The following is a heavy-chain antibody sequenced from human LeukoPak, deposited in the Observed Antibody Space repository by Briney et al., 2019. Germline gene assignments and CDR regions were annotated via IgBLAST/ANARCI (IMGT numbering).Heavy chain of an antibody. V-gene: IGHV4-59*01. CDR1: GGSISSYY. CDR3: AREYKGGTGIAFDI. J-gene: IGHJ3*02. D-gene: IGHD1-14*01. CDR2: IYYSGST. Sequence: SETLSLTCTVSGGSISSYYWSWIRQPPGKGLEWIGYIYYSGSTNYNPSLKGRVTISVDTSKNQFSLKLSSVTAADTAVYYCAREYKGGTGIAFDIWGQGTMVTVSS.